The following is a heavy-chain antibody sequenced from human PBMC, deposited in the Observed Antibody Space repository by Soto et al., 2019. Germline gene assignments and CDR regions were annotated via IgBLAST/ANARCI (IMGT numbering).Heavy chain of an antibody. V-gene: IGHV1-8*01. CDR3: ARDLGNFRSTSEVCLYGMDV. Sequence: QVQLVQSGAEVKKPGASVKVSCKASGYTFSNFDINWVRQAPGQGLEWVGWMDPSNGNTGYAEKFQGRVPMTGNTDISTAYMELSSLRSEDTAVYYCARDLGNFRSTSEVCLYGMDVWGQGITVTVS. J-gene: IGHJ6*02. D-gene: IGHD3-3*01. CDR2: MDPSNGNT. CDR1: GYTFSNFD.